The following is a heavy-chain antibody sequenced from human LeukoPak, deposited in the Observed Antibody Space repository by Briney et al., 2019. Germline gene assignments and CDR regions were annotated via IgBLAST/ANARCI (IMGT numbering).Heavy chain of an antibody. D-gene: IGHD3-10*02. CDR3: ARGRRPRGYCSGSYYTNWFDP. Sequence: SETLSLTCAVYGGSFSGYYWSWIRQPPGKGLEWIGEINHSGSTNYNPSLKSRVTISVDTSKNQFSLKLSSVTAADTAVYYCARGRRPRGYCSGSYYTNWFDPWGQGTLVTVSS. V-gene: IGHV4-34*01. CDR1: GGSFSGYY. J-gene: IGHJ5*02. CDR2: INHSGST.